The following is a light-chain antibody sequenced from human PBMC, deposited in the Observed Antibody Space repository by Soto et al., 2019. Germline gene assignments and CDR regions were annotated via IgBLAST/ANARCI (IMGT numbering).Light chain of an antibody. V-gene: IGLV1-40*01. CDR3: QSLDTSLSPFLV. CDR2: DNN. CDR1: SSNIGAGYD. Sequence: QSVLTQPPSMSGAPGQRVTISCTGSSSNIGAGYDEHWYQQHPGTAPKLLIFDNNNRPSAVPDRFSGSKSDTSASLAITGLQAEDAADYYCQSLDTSLSPFLVFGGGTNLTVL. J-gene: IGLJ2*01.